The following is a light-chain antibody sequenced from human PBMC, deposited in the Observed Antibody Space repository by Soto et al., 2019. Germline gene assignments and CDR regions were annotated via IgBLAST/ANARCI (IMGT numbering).Light chain of an antibody. CDR2: KAS. J-gene: IGKJ5*01. V-gene: IGKV1-5*03. Sequence: DIQMTQSPSTLSASVGDRVTITCRASQSISPWLAWYQQKPGKAPKLLIYKASSLESGVPSRFSGSGSGTEFTLTISSLQPEDFATYCSQHYNSYPITFGQGTRLEIK. CDR1: QSISPW. CDR3: QHYNSYPIT.